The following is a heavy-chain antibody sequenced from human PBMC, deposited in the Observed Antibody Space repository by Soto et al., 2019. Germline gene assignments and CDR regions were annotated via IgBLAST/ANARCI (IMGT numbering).Heavy chain of an antibody. CDR3: ARVPSRSGSNPWFDP. CDR2: IIPILGIA. CDR1: GGTFSSYT. V-gene: IGHV1-69*02. D-gene: IGHD1-26*01. J-gene: IGHJ5*02. Sequence: QVQLMQSGAEVKKPGSSVKVSCKASGGTFSSYTISWVRQAPGQGLEWMGRIIPILGIANYAQKFQGRVTITADKSTSTAYMELSSLRSEDTAVYYCARVPSRSGSNPWFDPWGQGTLVTVSS.